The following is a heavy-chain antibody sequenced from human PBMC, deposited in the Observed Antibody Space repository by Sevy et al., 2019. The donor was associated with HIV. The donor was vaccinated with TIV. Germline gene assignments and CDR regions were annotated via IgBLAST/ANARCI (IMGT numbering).Heavy chain of an antibody. J-gene: IGHJ4*02. CDR1: GFTFDDYT. V-gene: IGHV3-43*01. D-gene: IGHD3-22*01. Sequence: GGSLRLSCAASGFTFDDYTMHWVRQAPGKGLEWVSLISWDGGSTYYADSMKGRFTISRDNSKNSLYLQMNSLRTEDTALYYCAKDFRSNYYDSSGYYPGISHFDYWGQGTLVTVSS. CDR2: ISWDGGST. CDR3: AKDFRSNYYDSSGYYPGISHFDY.